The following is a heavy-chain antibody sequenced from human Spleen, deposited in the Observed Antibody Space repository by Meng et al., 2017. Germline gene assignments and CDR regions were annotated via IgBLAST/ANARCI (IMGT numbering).Heavy chain of an antibody. Sequence: SETLSLTCAVYGGPFSDYFWSWIRQPPGKGLEWIGEINHSGSTKYNPSLKSRVTISVDPSKNQFSLKLTSVTAADTAVYYCAGGAVVTLIFYHAMDVWGQGTTVTVSS. CDR1: GGPFSDYF. CDR2: INHSGST. CDR3: AGGAVVTLIFYHAMDV. J-gene: IGHJ6*02. V-gene: IGHV4-34*01. D-gene: IGHD2-21*02.